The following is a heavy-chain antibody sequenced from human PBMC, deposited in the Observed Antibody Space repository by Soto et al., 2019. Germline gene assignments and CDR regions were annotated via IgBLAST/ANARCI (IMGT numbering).Heavy chain of an antibody. V-gene: IGHV3-30*18. Sequence: GGSLRLSCAASGFTFSSYGMHWVRQAPGKGLEWVAVISYDGSNKYYADSVKGRFTISRDNSKNTLYLQMNSLRAEDTAVYYCAKDHTLYCSGGSCYADYWGQGTLVTVSS. CDR2: ISYDGSNK. CDR3: AKDHTLYCSGGSCYADY. D-gene: IGHD2-15*01. CDR1: GFTFSSYG. J-gene: IGHJ4*02.